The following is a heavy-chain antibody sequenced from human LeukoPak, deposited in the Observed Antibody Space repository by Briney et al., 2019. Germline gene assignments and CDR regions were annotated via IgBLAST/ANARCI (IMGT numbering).Heavy chain of an antibody. CDR2: ISRSSGSSI. V-gene: IGHV3-48*03. D-gene: IGHD6-19*01. J-gene: IGHJ4*02. CDR3: ARDSSGWYYFDN. CDR1: GFTFSNYE. Sequence: GGSLRLSCAASGFTFSNYEMNWVRQAPGKGLEWVSYISRSSGSSISYADSVKGRFTISRDNTKNSLYLQMNSLRAEDTAVYYCARDSSGWYYFDNWGQGILVTVSS.